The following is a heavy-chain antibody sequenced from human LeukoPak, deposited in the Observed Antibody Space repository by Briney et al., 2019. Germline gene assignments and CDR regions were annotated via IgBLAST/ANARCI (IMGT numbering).Heavy chain of an antibody. V-gene: IGHV4-59*01. D-gene: IGHD6-19*01. CDR1: GGSISSYY. Sequence: SETLSLTCTVSGGSISSYYWSWIRQPPGKGLEWIGDIYYSGSTNYNPSLKSRVTISVDTSKNQFSLKLSSVTAADTAVYYCARLRVAVAGFDYSGQGTLVTVSS. CDR3: ARLRVAVAGFDY. J-gene: IGHJ4*02. CDR2: IYYSGST.